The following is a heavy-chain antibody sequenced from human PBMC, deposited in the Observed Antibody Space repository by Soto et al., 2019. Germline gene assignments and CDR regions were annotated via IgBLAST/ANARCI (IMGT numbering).Heavy chain of an antibody. J-gene: IGHJ4*02. CDR1: GGAISTYA. CDR3: ARDSPVPWYSGSYPLGY. CDR2: IIPIFGTA. Sequence: QVQLVQSGAEVKKPGSSVKVSCKASGGAISTYAISWVRQAPGQGLEWMGGIIPIFGTANYAQKFQGRVTITADESTSTAYMELSSLRSEDTAVYYCARDSPVPWYSGSYPLGYWGQGTLVTVSS. D-gene: IGHD1-26*01. V-gene: IGHV1-69*01.